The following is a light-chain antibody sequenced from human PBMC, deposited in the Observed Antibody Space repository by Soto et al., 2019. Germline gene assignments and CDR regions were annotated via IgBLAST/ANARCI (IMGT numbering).Light chain of an antibody. J-gene: IGKJ5*01. Sequence: DIQMTQSPSAMSASVGDRVTITCRASQGINDNLAWFQQKPGQVPKRLIYGAFSLQRGVPSRFSGSGSGTEFTLTISSLQPEDFATYYCLQHNTFPWTFGQGTRLEIK. CDR3: LQHNTFPWT. CDR2: GAF. V-gene: IGKV1-17*03. CDR1: QGINDN.